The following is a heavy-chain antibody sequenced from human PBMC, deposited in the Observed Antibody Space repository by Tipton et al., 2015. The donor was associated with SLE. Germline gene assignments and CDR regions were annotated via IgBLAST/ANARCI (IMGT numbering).Heavy chain of an antibody. D-gene: IGHD2-21*01. J-gene: IGHJ4*02. CDR2: IYNSERT. V-gene: IGHV4-59*01. Sequence: TLSLTCTVSGASISSYSWSWIRQPPGKGLEWIGNIYNSERTNYNPSLKSRVTISVDTSKNQFSLKPRSVTAADTAVYYCASGGEDFDYWGQGTLVTVSS. CDR1: GASISSYS. CDR3: ASGGEDFDY.